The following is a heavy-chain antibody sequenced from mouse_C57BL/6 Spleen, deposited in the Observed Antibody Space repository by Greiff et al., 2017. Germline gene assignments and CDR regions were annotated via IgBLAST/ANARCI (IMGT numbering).Heavy chain of an antibody. V-gene: IGHV1-69*01. CDR3: ARGGTAYYFDY. CDR2: IDPSDSYT. CDR1: GYTFTSYW. J-gene: IGHJ2*01. D-gene: IGHD2-14*01. Sequence: QVQLQQPGAELVMPGASVKLSCKASGYTFTSYWMHWVKQRPGQGLEWIGEIDPSDSYTNYNQQFKGKSTLTVDKSSSTAYMQLSSLTSEDSAVYYCARGGTAYYFDYWGQGTTLTVSS.